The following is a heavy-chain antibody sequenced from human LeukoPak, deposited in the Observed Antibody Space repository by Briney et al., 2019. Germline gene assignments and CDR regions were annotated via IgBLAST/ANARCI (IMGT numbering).Heavy chain of an antibody. J-gene: IGHJ5*02. CDR1: GFTFCDYA. D-gene: IGHD3-9*01. CDR2: IRSKGYGGTT. V-gene: IGHV3-49*04. CDR3: TRHDILAGYSPNWFDP. Sequence: GGSLRLSCTASGFTFCDYAMSWVPQAPGKGGEGVGFIRSKGYGGTTEYAASVKGRFTISRDDSRSIAYLQMNSLKTEDTAVYYCTRHDILAGYSPNWFDPWGQGTLVTVAS.